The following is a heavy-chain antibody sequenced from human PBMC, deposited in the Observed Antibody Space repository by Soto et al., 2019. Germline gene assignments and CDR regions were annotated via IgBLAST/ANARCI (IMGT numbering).Heavy chain of an antibody. Sequence: PGGSLRLSCAGSGFPFSRYWMHWVRQVPGKGLMWVANVVPDGSGTTYADSVKGRFTISRNNAKNILYLQMNSLKVEDKALYYCARDVNAEPFDLWGQGTLVTVSS. J-gene: IGHJ5*02. CDR3: ARDVNAEPFDL. CDR1: GFPFSRYW. CDR2: VVPDGSGT. V-gene: IGHV3-74*01.